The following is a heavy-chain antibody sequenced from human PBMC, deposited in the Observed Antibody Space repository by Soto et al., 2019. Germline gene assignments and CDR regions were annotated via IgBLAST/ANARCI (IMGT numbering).Heavy chain of an antibody. CDR1: GFTFNTYW. V-gene: IGHV3-7*01. CDR3: ARFTRGSSGDY. D-gene: IGHD6-25*01. Sequence: EVQLVESGGDLVQPGGSLRLSCVASGFTFNTYWMSWVRQAPGKGLEWVANIKEDGSDKYYVDSVKGRVTISRDNAKNLLYLQRNSLGAGDTAMYYCARFTRGSSGDYLGQGTLVTVSS. J-gene: IGHJ4*02. CDR2: IKEDGSDK.